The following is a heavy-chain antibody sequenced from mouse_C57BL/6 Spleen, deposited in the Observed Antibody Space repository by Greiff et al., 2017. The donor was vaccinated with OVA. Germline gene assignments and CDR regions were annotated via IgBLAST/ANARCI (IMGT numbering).Heavy chain of an antibody. J-gene: IGHJ1*03. CDR3: AREGTHWYFDV. V-gene: IGHV5-16*01. CDR2: INYDGSST. D-gene: IGHD2-14*01. Sequence: EVKLVESAGGLVQPGSSMKLSCTASGFTFSDYYMAWVRQVPEKGLEWVANINYDGSSTYYLDSLKSRFIISRDNAKNILYLQMSSLKSEDTATYYCAREGTHWYFDVWGTGTTVTVSS. CDR1: GFTFSDYY.